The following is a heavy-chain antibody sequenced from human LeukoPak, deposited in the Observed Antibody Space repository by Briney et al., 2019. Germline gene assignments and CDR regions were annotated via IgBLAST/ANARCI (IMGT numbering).Heavy chain of an antibody. CDR3: ARTREQWQVLDY. Sequence: GGSLRLSCAASGFTFSNYWMTWVRQAPGKGLEWVANMKQDGSEKYYVDSVRGRFTISRDNAKKSLYLQMNSLRAEDTAVYYCARTREQWQVLDYWGQGTLVTVSS. CDR2: MKQDGSEK. CDR1: GFTFSNYW. J-gene: IGHJ4*02. V-gene: IGHV3-7*01. D-gene: IGHD6-19*01.